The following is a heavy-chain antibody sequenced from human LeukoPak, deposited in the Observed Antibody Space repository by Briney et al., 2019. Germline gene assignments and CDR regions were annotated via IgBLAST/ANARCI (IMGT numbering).Heavy chain of an antibody. Sequence: ASVKVSCKASGYSFTSSGISWVRQPPGQGLERMGWIGGYKGDTKSAQKFQGRVTMTTDTSTSTAYMELRSLRSDDTAVYYCARAGAWQIDPWGQGTLVTVSS. D-gene: IGHD3-10*01. CDR2: IGGYKGDT. CDR1: GYSFTSSG. CDR3: ARAGAWQIDP. J-gene: IGHJ5*02. V-gene: IGHV1-18*01.